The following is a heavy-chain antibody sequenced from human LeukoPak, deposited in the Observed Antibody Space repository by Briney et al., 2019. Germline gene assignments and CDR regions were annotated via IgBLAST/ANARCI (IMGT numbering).Heavy chain of an antibody. CDR3: ARTVTTTHFDY. D-gene: IGHD4-11*01. V-gene: IGHV4-59*12. Sequence: SETLSLTCTVSGGSISSYYWSWIRQPPGKGLEWIGYIYHSGGTYYNPSLKSRVTISVDRSKNQFSLKLSSVTAADTAVFYCARTVTTTHFDYWGQGTLVTVSS. CDR1: GGSISSYY. CDR2: IYHSGGT. J-gene: IGHJ4*02.